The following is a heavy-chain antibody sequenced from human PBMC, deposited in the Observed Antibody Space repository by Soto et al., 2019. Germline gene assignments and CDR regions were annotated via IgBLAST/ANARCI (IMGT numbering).Heavy chain of an antibody. V-gene: IGHV4-39*01. J-gene: IGHJ5*02. CDR1: GGSISSSSFH. CDR2: IYYSGST. D-gene: IGHD6-13*01. CDR3: ARRERAAGTDWWFDP. Sequence: QLQLQESGPGLVKPSETLSLTCTVSGGSISSSSFHWGWIRQPPGKGLEWIGSIYYSGSTYYSPSLKSRVTIAVDTSRNQFSLKLSSVTAADTAVYYCARRERAAGTDWWFDPWGQGTLVTVSS.